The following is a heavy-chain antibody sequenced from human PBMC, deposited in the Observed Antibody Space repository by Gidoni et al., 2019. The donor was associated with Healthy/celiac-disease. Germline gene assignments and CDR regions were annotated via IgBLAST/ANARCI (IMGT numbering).Heavy chain of an antibody. J-gene: IGHJ4*02. V-gene: IGHV4-34*01. Sequence: QVQLQQWGAGLLKPSETLSLTCAVYGGSFSGSYWSWIRQPPGKGLEWIGEINHSGSTNYKPSLKRRVTISVDTSKNQFSLKLSSVTAADTAVYYCARGSRNNREEQQLDPTYYCDYWGQGTLVTVSS. D-gene: IGHD6-13*01. CDR2: INHSGST. CDR3: ARGSRNNREEQQLDPTYYCDY. CDR1: GGSFSGSY.